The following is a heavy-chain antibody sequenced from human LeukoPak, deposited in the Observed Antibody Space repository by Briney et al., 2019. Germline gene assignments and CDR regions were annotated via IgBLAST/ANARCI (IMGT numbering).Heavy chain of an antibody. CDR2: ISRGGSTT. CDR1: GFTFSDYY. J-gene: IGHJ3*02. V-gene: IGHV3-11*04. Sequence: GGSLRLSCAASGFTFSDYYMSWIRQAPGKGLEWLSYISRGGSTTYYVDSVKGRFTISRDNAKNSLYLQMNSLRAEDTAVYYCASESDAFDIWGQGTMVTVSS. CDR3: ASESDAFDI.